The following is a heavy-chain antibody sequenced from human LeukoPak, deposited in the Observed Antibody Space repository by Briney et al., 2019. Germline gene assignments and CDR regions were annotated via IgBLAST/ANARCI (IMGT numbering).Heavy chain of an antibody. CDR1: GGSISSYF. Sequence: SETLSLTCIVSGGSISSYFWNWIRQPAGKGLEWIGKINGGGSTTYNPSPNYNPSLKSRVTMSMDTSNNEFSLSLTSVTAADTAVYYCARDLGWGSPVAYWGQGILVTVSS. V-gene: IGHV4-4*07. J-gene: IGHJ4*02. CDR3: ARDLGWGSPVAY. D-gene: IGHD3-16*01. CDR2: INGGGSTTYNPSP.